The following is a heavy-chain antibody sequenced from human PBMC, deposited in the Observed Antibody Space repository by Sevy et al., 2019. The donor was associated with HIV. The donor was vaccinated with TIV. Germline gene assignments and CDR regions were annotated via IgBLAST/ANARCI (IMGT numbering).Heavy chain of an antibody. Sequence: ASVKVSCKASGYTFTGYYMHWVRQAPGQGLEWMGRINPNSGGTNYAQKFQGRVTMTRDTSISTAYMELSRLRSDDTAVYYCARDGIKIFGVVNVYYYYYGMDVWGQGTTVTVSS. D-gene: IGHD3-3*01. J-gene: IGHJ6*02. CDR1: GYTFTGYY. CDR3: ARDGIKIFGVVNVYYYYYGMDV. CDR2: INPNSGGT. V-gene: IGHV1-2*06.